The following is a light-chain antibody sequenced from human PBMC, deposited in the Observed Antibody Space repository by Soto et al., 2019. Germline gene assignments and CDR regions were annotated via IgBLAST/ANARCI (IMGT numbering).Light chain of an antibody. CDR3: QQRSNWPPLT. CDR1: QSVSSY. V-gene: IGKV3-11*01. CDR2: DAS. J-gene: IGKJ4*01. Sequence: EIVLSQSPATLSLSPGERATLSCRASQSVSSYLAWYQQKPGQAPRLLIYDASNRATGIPARFSGSGSGIDFTLTISSLEPEYFAVYYCQQRSNWPPLTFGGGTKVEIK.